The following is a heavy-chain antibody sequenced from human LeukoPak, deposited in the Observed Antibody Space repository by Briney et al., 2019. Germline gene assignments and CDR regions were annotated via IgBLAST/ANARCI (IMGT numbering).Heavy chain of an antibody. D-gene: IGHD7-27*01. V-gene: IGHV3-23*01. CDR1: GFTLSSYA. J-gene: IGHJ6*03. CDR2: INGRAATT. Sequence: GGSLRLSCAASGFASGFTLSSYAMSWVRQAPGKGLERVASINGRAATTYYADPVKGRFTISRDNSKNTLYLQMNSLGADDTAVYYCAKAPATGEGYYFYYMDVWGKGTTVTVSS. CDR3: AKAPATGEGYYFYYMDV.